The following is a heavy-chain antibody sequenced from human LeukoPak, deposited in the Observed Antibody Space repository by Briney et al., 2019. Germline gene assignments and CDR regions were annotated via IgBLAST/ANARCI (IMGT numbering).Heavy chain of an antibody. Sequence: GGSLRLSCAASRFIFSSSAMSWVRQAPGKGLEWVSTVSSSGGTTYYADSVKGRFTISRDNSKNTLSLQMNSLRAEDTAVYYCAKGGPLRWTYFDYWGQGTLVTVSS. CDR1: RFIFSSSA. V-gene: IGHV3-23*01. CDR3: AKGGPLRWTYFDY. CDR2: VSSSGGTT. D-gene: IGHD4-23*01. J-gene: IGHJ4*02.